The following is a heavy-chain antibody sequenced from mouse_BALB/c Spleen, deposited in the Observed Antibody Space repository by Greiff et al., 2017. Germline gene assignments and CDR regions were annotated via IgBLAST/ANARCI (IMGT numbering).Heavy chain of an antibody. CDR2: IWAGGST. D-gene: IGHD3-2*01. V-gene: IGHV2-9*02. CDR1: GFSLTSYG. J-gene: IGHJ3*01. Sequence: VQLVESGPGLVAPSQSLSITCTVSGFSLTSYGVHWVRQPPGKGLEWLGVIWAGGSTNYNSALMSRLSISKDNSKSQVFLKMNSLQTDDTAMYYCARDQGGTARASFAYWGQGTLVTVSA. CDR3: ARDQGGTARASFAY.